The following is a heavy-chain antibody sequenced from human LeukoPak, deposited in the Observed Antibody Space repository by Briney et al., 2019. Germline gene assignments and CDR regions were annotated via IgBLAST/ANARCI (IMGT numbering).Heavy chain of an antibody. Sequence: GGSLRLSCAASGFTFSSYEMNWVRQAPGKGLEWVSYISSSGSTIYYADSVKGRFTISRDNAKNSLYLQMNSLRAEDTAVYYCARDATVVRWSYYYYYMDVWGKGTTVTISS. J-gene: IGHJ6*03. CDR2: ISSSGSTI. V-gene: IGHV3-48*03. D-gene: IGHD4-23*01. CDR1: GFTFSSYE. CDR3: ARDATVVRWSYYYYYMDV.